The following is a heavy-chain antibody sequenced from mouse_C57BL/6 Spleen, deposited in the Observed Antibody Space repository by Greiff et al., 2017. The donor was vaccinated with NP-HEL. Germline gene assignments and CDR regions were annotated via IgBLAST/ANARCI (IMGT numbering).Heavy chain of an antibody. J-gene: IGHJ2*01. Sequence: EVNVVESGGGLVKPGGSLKLSCAASGFTFSSYAMSWVRQTPEKRLEWVATISDGGSYTYYPDNVKGRFTLSRDNAKNNLYLQLSHLKSEDTARYCCARDGTGNCDDWGKGTTLTVAS. CDR2: ISDGGSYT. D-gene: IGHD4-1*01. CDR3: ARDGTGNCDD. V-gene: IGHV5-4*01. CDR1: GFTFSSYA.